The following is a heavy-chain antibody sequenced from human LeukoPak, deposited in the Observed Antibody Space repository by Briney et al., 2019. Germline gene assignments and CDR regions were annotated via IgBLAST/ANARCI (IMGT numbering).Heavy chain of an antibody. CDR2: ISAYNGNT. D-gene: IGHD1-1*01. J-gene: IGHJ6*03. Sequence: ASVKVSCKASGYTFTSYGISWVRQAPGQGLEWMGWISAYNGNTDYAQKLQGRVTMTTDTSTSTAYMELRSLRSDDTAVYYCARDGVGLWTSLKLYYYYYYMDVWGKGTTVTVSS. CDR1: GYTFTSYG. CDR3: ARDGVGLWTSLKLYYYYYYMDV. V-gene: IGHV1-18*01.